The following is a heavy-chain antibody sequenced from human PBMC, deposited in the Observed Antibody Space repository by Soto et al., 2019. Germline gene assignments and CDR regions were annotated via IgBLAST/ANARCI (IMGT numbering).Heavy chain of an antibody. CDR2: ISYDGSNK. V-gene: IGHV3-30-3*01. J-gene: IGHJ4*02. CDR3: ARAPLVVVTATYFDY. CDR1: GFTFSSYA. Sequence: QVQLVESGGGVVQPGRSLRLSCAASGFTFSSYAMHWVRQAPGKGLEWVAVISYDGSNKYYADSVKGRFTISRDNSKNTQYLLMNSLRPEDTAVYSCARAPLVVVTATYFDYWGQGTLVTVSS. D-gene: IGHD2-21*02.